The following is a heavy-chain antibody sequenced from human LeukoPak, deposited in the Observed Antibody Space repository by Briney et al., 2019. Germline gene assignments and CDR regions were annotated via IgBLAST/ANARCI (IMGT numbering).Heavy chain of an antibody. CDR1: GYSISSGYH. CDR3: ARAGGYGLIDY. Sequence: SETLSLTCTVSGYSISSGYHWGWIRQPPGKGLEWIGSIYHSGSTYYNPSLKSRVTISLDTSKNQFSLKVGSMTAADTAVYYCARAGGYGLIDYWGQGTMVTVSS. J-gene: IGHJ4*02. V-gene: IGHV4-38-2*02. D-gene: IGHD5-18*01. CDR2: IYHSGST.